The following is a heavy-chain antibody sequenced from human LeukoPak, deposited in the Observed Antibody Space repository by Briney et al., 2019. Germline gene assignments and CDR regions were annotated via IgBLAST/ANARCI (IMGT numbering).Heavy chain of an antibody. CDR2: VSADGGST. Sequence: GGSLRLSCAVSGFTFDDYAMHWVRQAPGKGLEWVSLVSADGGSTYYADSVKGRFTISRDNAKNTLYLQMNSLRAEDTAVYHCARVAYCGGDCYSLDYYYMDVWGKGTTVTVSS. CDR1: GFTFDDYA. V-gene: IGHV3-43*02. D-gene: IGHD2-21*02. J-gene: IGHJ6*03. CDR3: ARVAYCGGDCYSLDYYYMDV.